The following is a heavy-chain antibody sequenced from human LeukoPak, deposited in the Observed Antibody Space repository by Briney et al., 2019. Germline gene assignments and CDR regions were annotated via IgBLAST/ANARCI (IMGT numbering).Heavy chain of an antibody. CDR2: ISDSSDTM. J-gene: IGHJ4*02. CDR3: ARARDCSSTSCCVDY. V-gene: IGHV3-48*01. D-gene: IGHD2-2*01. Sequence: GGSLRLSCAASGFTFSYYSMNWVRQAPGKGLEWVSYISDSSDTMYYADSVKGRFTISRDNAKNSLYLQMNSLRAEDTAVYYCARARDCSSTSCCVDYWGQGTLVTVSS. CDR1: GFTFSYYS.